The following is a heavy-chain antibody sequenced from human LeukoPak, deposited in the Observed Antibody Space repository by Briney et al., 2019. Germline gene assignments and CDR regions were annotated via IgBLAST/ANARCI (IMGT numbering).Heavy chain of an antibody. CDR2: IKKDESEK. D-gene: IGHD3-3*01. J-gene: IGHJ6*02. Sequence: GGSLRLSCAASGFTFSTYWMAWVRQAPGKGLEWVANIKKDESEKYYVDSVKGRFTVSRDNAKNSLYLQVNDLRAEDTAVYSCARVVAFYDSWSGLNHYGMDVWGQGTTVTVSS. V-gene: IGHV3-7*01. CDR3: ARVVAFYDSWSGLNHYGMDV. CDR1: GFTFSTYW.